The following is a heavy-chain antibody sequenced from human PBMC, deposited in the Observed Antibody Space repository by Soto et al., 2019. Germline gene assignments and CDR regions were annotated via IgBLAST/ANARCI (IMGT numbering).Heavy chain of an antibody. J-gene: IGHJ4*02. V-gene: IGHV4-31*03. Sequence: PSETLSLTCTVPGGSISSGGYYWSWIRQHPGKGLEWIGYIYYSGSTYYNPSLKSRVTISVDTSKNQFSLKLSSVTAADTAVYFCARGPDVDKVDYWGQGTLVTVSS. CDR2: IYYSGST. CDR3: ARGPDVDKVDY. CDR1: GGSISSGGYY. D-gene: IGHD2-21*01.